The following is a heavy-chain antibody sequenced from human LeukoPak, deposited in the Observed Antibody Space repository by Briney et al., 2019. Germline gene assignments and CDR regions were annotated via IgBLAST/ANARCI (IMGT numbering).Heavy chain of an antibody. D-gene: IGHD6-13*01. CDR1: GGSISSYY. V-gene: IGHV4-59*08. J-gene: IGHJ4*02. Sequence: SETLSLTCTVSGGSISSYYWSWIRQPPGKGLEWIGYIYYSGSTNYNPSLKSRVTISVDTSKNQFSLRLRSVTAADTAVYYCARQSISSSWYLDYWGQGTLVTVSS. CDR2: IYYSGST. CDR3: ARQSISSSWYLDY.